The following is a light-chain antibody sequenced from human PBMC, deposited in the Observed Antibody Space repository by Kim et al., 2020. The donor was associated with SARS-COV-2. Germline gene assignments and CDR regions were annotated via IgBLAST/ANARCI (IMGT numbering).Light chain of an antibody. V-gene: IGKV1-5*03. CDR2: EAS. J-gene: IGKJ4*01. CDR1: QSISSW. CDR3: QQYNSYPLT. Sequence: ASVRDRVTSTCRASQSISSWLAWYQQKPGKAPKLLIYEASSLESGVPSRFSGSGSGTEFTLTISSLQPDDFATYYCQQYNSYPLTFGGGTKVDIK.